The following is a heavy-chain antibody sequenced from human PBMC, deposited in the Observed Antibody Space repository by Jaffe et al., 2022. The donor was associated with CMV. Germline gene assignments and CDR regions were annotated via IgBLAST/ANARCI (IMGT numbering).Heavy chain of an antibody. Sequence: QVQLQESGPGLVKPSQTLSLTCTVSGGSISSGGYYWSWIRQYPGKALEWIGYIYYSGSTYYNPSLKSRVTISVDTSKNQFSLNLTSVTAADTALYYCARSSRRATAMSSWGQGTLVTVSS. CDR3: ARSSRRATAMSS. D-gene: IGHD5-18*01. V-gene: IGHV4-31*03. CDR1: GGSISSGGYY. CDR2: IYYSGST. J-gene: IGHJ5*02.